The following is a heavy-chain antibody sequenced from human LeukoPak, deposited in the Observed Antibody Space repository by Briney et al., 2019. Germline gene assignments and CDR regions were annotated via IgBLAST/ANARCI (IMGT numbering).Heavy chain of an antibody. V-gene: IGHV1-69*05. Sequence: ASVKVSCKASGGTFSSYAISWVRQAPGQGLEWMGGIIPIFGTANYAQKFQGRVTITTDESTSTAYMELSSLRSEDTAVYYCASPYDSSGLNDYWGQGTLVTVSS. CDR2: IIPIFGTA. J-gene: IGHJ4*02. CDR1: GGTFSSYA. CDR3: ASPYDSSGLNDY. D-gene: IGHD3-22*01.